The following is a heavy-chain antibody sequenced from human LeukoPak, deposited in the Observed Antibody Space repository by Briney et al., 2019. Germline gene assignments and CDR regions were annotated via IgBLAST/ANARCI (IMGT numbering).Heavy chain of an antibody. V-gene: IGHV4-59*12. CDR3: ARAPLSGTYYTDAFDI. CDR1: SGSISTYY. J-gene: IGHJ3*02. CDR2: IYHNGNT. D-gene: IGHD1-26*01. Sequence: SETLSLTCTVSSGSISTYYWSWIRQPPGKGLEWIGYIYHNGNTNYNPSLKSRVTISPDKSKNQFSLTLTSVTAADTAVYFCARAPLSGTYYTDAFDIWGQGTMVTVSS.